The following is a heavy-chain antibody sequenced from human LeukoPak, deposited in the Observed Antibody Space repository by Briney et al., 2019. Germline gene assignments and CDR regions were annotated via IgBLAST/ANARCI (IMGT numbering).Heavy chain of an antibody. Sequence: SETPSLTCTVSGGSFNSNYWSWLRQTQGKGLEWIGYIYSSGGTKYNPSLESRVTFSVDAAKNQIYLRLHSVTPADTAVYYCARAWNRHYFDYWGQGTLVLVSS. CDR2: IYSSGGT. D-gene: IGHD1-1*01. J-gene: IGHJ4*02. CDR1: GGSFNSNY. CDR3: ARAWNRHYFDY. V-gene: IGHV4-59*01.